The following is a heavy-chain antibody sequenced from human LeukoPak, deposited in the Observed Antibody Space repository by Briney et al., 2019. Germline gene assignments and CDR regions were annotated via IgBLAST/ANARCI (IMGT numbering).Heavy chain of an antibody. Sequence: SETLSLTCTVPGGSISTYFWSWIRQPPGKGLEWIGHIYYSGSTTYNPSLKSRVAISVDASKNQFSLKLSSVTAADTAVYYCARHKTGGTYPLDYWGQGTLVTVSS. D-gene: IGHD1-26*01. CDR1: GGSISTYF. CDR2: IYYSGST. J-gene: IGHJ4*02. V-gene: IGHV4-59*08. CDR3: ARHKTGGTYPLDY.